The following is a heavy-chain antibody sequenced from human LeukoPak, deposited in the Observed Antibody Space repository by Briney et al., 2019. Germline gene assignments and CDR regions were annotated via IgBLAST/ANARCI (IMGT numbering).Heavy chain of an antibody. Sequence: PSETLSLTCTVSGGSISSYYWSWIRQPAGKGLEWIGRIYTSGSTNYNPSFKSRVTMSVDTSKNQFSLKLSSVTAADTAVYYCAREGEDYDFWSAINWFDPWGQGTLVTVSS. V-gene: IGHV4-4*07. CDR1: GGSISSYY. D-gene: IGHD3-3*01. CDR3: AREGEDYDFWSAINWFDP. J-gene: IGHJ5*02. CDR2: IYTSGST.